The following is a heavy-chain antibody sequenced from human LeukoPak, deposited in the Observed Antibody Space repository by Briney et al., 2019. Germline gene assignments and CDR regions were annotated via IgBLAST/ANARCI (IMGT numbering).Heavy chain of an antibody. CDR2: INPNSGGT. Sequence: ASVKVSCKASGYTFTGYYMHWVRQAPRQGLEWMGWINPNSGGTNYAQKFQGRVTMTRDTPISTAYMELSRLRSDDAAVYYWARDGAAAGMSNYYYYMDVWNKGTTVTISS. D-gene: IGHD6-13*01. J-gene: IGHJ6*03. CDR1: GYTFTGYY. CDR3: ARDGAAAGMSNYYYYMDV. V-gene: IGHV1-2*02.